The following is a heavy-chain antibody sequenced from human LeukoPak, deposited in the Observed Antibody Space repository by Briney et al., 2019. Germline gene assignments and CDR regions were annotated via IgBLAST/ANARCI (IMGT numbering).Heavy chain of an antibody. V-gene: IGHV4-39*01. CDR1: GGSISRDDYY. Sequence: SETLSLTCTVSGGSISRDDYYWAWIRQPPGKGLEWIGTIYYSGSTYYNPSLKSRVSISVDTSKNQFSLRLSSVTAADTSVYYCARHRIGFCSGGSCYRSWFDPWGQGTLVTASS. J-gene: IGHJ5*02. CDR3: ARHRIGFCSGGSCYRSWFDP. D-gene: IGHD2-15*01. CDR2: IYYSGST.